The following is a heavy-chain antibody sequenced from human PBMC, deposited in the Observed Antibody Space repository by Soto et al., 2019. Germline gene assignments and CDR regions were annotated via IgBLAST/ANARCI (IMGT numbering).Heavy chain of an antibody. Sequence: GGSLRLSCAASGFTFSSYAMSWVRHAPGKGLEWVSAISGSGGSTYYADSVKGRFTISRDNSKNTLYLQMNSLRAEDTAVYYCAKASSSWTSGYFDYWGQGTLVTVSS. CDR1: GFTFSSYA. CDR3: AKASSSWTSGYFDY. D-gene: IGHD6-13*01. J-gene: IGHJ4*02. V-gene: IGHV3-23*01. CDR2: ISGSGGST.